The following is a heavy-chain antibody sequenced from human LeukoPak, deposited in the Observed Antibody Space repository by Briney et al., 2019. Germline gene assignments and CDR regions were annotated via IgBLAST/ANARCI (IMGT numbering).Heavy chain of an antibody. D-gene: IGHD2-2*01. CDR1: GGSISSGSYY. CDR2: IYTSGST. V-gene: IGHV4-61*02. CDR3: ARTIVVVPAAENDAFDI. J-gene: IGHJ3*02. Sequence: SETLSLTCTVSGGSISSGSYYWSWIRQPAGKGLEWIGRIYTSGSTNYNPSLKSRVTISVDTSKNQFSLKLSSVTAADTAVYYCARTIVVVPAAENDAFDIWGQGTMVTDSS.